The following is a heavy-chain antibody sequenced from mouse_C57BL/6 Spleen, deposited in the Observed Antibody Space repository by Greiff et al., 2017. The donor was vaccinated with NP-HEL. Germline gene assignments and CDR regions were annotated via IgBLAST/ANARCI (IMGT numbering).Heavy chain of an antibody. J-gene: IGHJ4*01. CDR3: ARGAMDY. CDR2: IYPGSGNT. V-gene: IGHV1-66*01. Sequence: VQLQESGPELVKPGASVKISCKASGYSFTSYYIHWVKQRPGQGLEWIGWIYPGSGNTKYNEKFKGKATLTADTSSSTAYMQLSSLTSEDSAVYYCARGAMDYWGQGTSVTVSS. CDR1: GYSFTSYY.